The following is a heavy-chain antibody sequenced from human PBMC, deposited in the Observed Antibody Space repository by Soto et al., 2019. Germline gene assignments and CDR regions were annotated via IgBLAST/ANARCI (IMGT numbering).Heavy chain of an antibody. CDR1: GGFISSSSYY. CDR2: VNYSGTT. V-gene: IGHV4-39*01. Sequence: QLQLQESGPGLVKPSETLSLTCNVSGGFISSSSYYWGWIRQPPGKGLEWIGDVNYSGTTYNNPSFKSRVSISVDTSKNQFSLKLASVTAGDTAVYRCARRGGPGRSFDFWGQGILVTVSS. CDR3: ARRGGPGRSFDF. J-gene: IGHJ4*02. D-gene: IGHD7-27*01.